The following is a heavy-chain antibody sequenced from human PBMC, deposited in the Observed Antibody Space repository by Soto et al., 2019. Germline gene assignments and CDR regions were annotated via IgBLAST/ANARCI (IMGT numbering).Heavy chain of an antibody. CDR3: ARDGRAYSGQDSLDF. CDR1: GFTFSSYA. V-gene: IGHV3-30-3*01. CDR2: ISFHGTNK. D-gene: IGHD5-12*01. J-gene: IGHJ4*02. Sequence: RLSCAASGFTFSSYAMHLVRQAPGEGLEWVAVISFHGTNKNYADSVKGRFTISRDNSNNTVFLEMNSLRPEDTAMYYCARDGRAYSGQDSLDFWGQGTPVTVSS.